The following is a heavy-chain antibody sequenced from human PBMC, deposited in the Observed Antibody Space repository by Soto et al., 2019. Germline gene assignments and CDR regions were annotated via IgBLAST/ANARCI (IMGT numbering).Heavy chain of an antibody. J-gene: IGHJ4*02. V-gene: IGHV3-23*01. CDR1: GFTFSSYA. Sequence: EVQLLESGGGLVQPGGSLRLSCAASGFTFSSYAMSWVRQAPGKGLEWVSAISGSGGSTYYADSVKGRFTISRDNSKNTLNLQMNSLRAEDTAVYYCAKSPGATLSFDYWGQGTLVTVSS. D-gene: IGHD1-26*01. CDR2: ISGSGGST. CDR3: AKSPGATLSFDY.